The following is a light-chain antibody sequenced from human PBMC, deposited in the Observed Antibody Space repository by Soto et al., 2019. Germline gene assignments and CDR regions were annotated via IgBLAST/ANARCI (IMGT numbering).Light chain of an antibody. CDR1: QSILKY. V-gene: IGKV1-39*01. CDR3: QQYHTSSIT. Sequence: DIQMTQSPSSVSASVGDRITITFRASQSILKYLNWYQQKPGKAPNLLISAASNLHSGVPSRFSGSGSGTDFTLSIDSLQPDDFATYYCQQYHTSSITFGQGTRLEIK. CDR2: AAS. J-gene: IGKJ5*01.